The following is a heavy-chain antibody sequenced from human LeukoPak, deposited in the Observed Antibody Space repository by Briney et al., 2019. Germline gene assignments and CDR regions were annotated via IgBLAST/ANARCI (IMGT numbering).Heavy chain of an antibody. J-gene: IGHJ3*02. CDR1: GGTFSSYA. CDR3: ARDWFCSASYCSDVFDI. Sequence: SVKVSCKASGGTFSSYAISWVRQAPGQGLEWMGGIIPIFGTANYAQKFQGRVTITADESTSTAYMELSSLRSDDTAMYYCARDWFCSASYCSDVFDIWGQGTMVTVFS. D-gene: IGHD3-3*01. V-gene: IGHV1-69*13. CDR2: IIPIFGTA.